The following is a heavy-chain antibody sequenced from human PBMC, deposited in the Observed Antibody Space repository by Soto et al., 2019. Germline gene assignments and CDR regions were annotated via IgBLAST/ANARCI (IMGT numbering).Heavy chain of an antibody. CDR3: ARTFITIFGVVIPHGMDV. J-gene: IGHJ6*02. V-gene: IGHV3-21*01. D-gene: IGHD3-3*01. CDR2: ISSSSSYI. CDR1: GFTFSSYS. Sequence: KAGGSLRLSCAASGFTFSSYSMNWVRQAPGKGLEWVSSISSSSSYIYYADSVKGRFTISRDNAKNSLYLQMNSLRAEDTAVYYCARTFITIFGVVIPHGMDVWGQGTTVTVSS.